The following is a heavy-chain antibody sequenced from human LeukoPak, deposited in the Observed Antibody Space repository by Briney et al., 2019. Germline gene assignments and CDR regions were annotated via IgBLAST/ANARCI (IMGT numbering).Heavy chain of an antibody. CDR1: GGSISSYY. Sequence: SETLSLTCTVSGGSISSYYWSWIRQPPGKGLEWNGYIYYSGSTNYNPSLKSRVTISVDTSKNQFSLKLSSVTAADTAVYYCARRAPTTVTTEAAFDIWGQGTMVTVSS. V-gene: IGHV4-59*08. CDR3: ARRAPTTVTTEAAFDI. CDR2: IYYSGST. J-gene: IGHJ3*02. D-gene: IGHD4-17*01.